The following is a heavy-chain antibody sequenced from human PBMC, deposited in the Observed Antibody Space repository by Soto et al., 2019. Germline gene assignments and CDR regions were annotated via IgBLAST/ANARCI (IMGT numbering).Heavy chain of an antibody. V-gene: IGHV3-33*01. Sequence: PGGSLRLSCEASGFTCSHCGMNWVRQVPGKGLEWVALIWNDGTKKYYADSVKGRFTISRDDSRSTLHLQMNSLTAEDTAVYYCVRWGGSSTSVRLDSWGQGTLVTVSS. D-gene: IGHD6-6*01. CDR3: VRWGGSSTSVRLDS. J-gene: IGHJ5*01. CDR2: IWNDGTKK. CDR1: GFTCSHCG.